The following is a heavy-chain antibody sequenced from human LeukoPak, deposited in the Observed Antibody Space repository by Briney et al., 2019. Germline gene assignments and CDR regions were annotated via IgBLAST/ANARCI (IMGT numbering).Heavy chain of an antibody. D-gene: IGHD2-15*01. Sequence: PSETLSLTCTVSGYSISSGYYWGWFRQPPGKGLEWIGSIYHSGSTYYNPSLKSRVTISVDTSKNQFSLKLSSVTAADAAVYYCARVSNPHCSGGSCYHTLDYWGQGTLVTVSS. CDR3: ARVSNPHCSGGSCYHTLDY. CDR1: GYSISSGYY. CDR2: IYHSGST. J-gene: IGHJ4*02. V-gene: IGHV4-38-2*02.